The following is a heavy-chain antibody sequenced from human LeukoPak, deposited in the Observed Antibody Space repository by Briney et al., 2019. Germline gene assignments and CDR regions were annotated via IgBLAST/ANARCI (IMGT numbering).Heavy chain of an antibody. D-gene: IGHD5-18*01. Sequence: PGGSLRLSCAASGFPFSDYYMSWIRRAPGKGLEWVSYISTGSGSTSYADSVKGRFTISRDNAKHSLYLQMNSLRAEDTAVYYCARDRRASYGYFFDYWGQGILVTVSS. V-gene: IGHV3-11*05. J-gene: IGHJ4*02. CDR2: ISTGSGST. CDR3: ARDRRASYGYFFDY. CDR1: GFPFSDYY.